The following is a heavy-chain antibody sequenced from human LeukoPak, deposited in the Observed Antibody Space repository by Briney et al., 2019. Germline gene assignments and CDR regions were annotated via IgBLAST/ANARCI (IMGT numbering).Heavy chain of an antibody. CDR1: GFSLSNHW. CDR2: IDPDGSVA. Sequence: TGGSLRLSCEASGFSLSNHWMHWVRQAPGKGLVWVAHIDPDGSVANYGDSVKGRFTISRDNAKNTLYLQMDSLRAEDTAVYYCARELGRGGSAFHVWGQGTMVTVSS. D-gene: IGHD3-16*01. J-gene: IGHJ3*01. V-gene: IGHV3-74*01. CDR3: ARELGRGGSAFHV.